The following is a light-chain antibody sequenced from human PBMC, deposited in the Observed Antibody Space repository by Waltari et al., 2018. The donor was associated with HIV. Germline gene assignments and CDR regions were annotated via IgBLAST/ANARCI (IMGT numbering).Light chain of an antibody. J-gene: IGKJ4*01. CDR3: QQRSNWQLT. CDR1: QSVSSY. V-gene: IGKV3-11*01. Sequence: ELVLTQSPDTLSLSPGERATLSCRASQSVSSYLAWYQQKPGQAPRLLIYDASNRATGIPARFSGSGSGTDFTLTISSLEPEDFAVYYCQQRSNWQLTFGGGTKVEIK. CDR2: DAS.